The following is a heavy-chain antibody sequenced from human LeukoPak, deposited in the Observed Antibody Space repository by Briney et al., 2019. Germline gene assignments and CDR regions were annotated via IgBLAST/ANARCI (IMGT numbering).Heavy chain of an antibody. D-gene: IGHD2-2*01. CDR3: ARAYCSSTSCYFDY. Sequence: PSETLSLTCTVSGGSISSYYWSWIRQPPGKGLEWIGYIYYSGSINYNPSLKSRVTISVDTSKNQFSLKLSSVTAADTAVYYCARAYCSSTSCYFDYWGQGTLVTVSS. CDR1: GGSISSYY. J-gene: IGHJ4*02. CDR2: IYYSGSI. V-gene: IGHV4-59*01.